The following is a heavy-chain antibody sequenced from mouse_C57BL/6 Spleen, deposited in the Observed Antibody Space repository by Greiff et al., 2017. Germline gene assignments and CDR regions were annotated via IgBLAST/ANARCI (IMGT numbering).Heavy chain of an antibody. Sequence: QVQLQQPGAELVKPGASVKLSCKASGYTFTSYWMHWVKQRPGQGLEWIGMIHPNSGSTNYNEKFKSKATLTVDKSSSTAYMQLSSLTSEDSAVYYCARTSYGSSYGAYWGQGTLVTVSA. CDR3: ARTSYGSSYGAY. CDR1: GYTFTSYW. CDR2: IHPNSGST. J-gene: IGHJ3*01. D-gene: IGHD1-1*01. V-gene: IGHV1-64*01.